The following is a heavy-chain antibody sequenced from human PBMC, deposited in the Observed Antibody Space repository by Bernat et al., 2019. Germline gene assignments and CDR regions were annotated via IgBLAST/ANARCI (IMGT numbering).Heavy chain of an antibody. J-gene: IGHJ1*01. V-gene: IGHV5-51*01. CDR3: ARSTGYSGYELQH. D-gene: IGHD5-12*01. Sequence: EVQLVQSGAEVKKPGESLKISCKGSGYSFTSYWIGWVRQMPGKGLEWMGIIYPGYSDTRHSPSIQGQVTISADKSISTAYLQWSSLKASDTAMYYCARSTGYSGYELQHWGQGTLVTVSS. CDR2: IYPGYSDT. CDR1: GYSFTSYW.